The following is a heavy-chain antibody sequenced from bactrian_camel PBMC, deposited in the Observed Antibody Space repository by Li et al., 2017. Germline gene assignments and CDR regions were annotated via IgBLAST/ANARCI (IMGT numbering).Heavy chain of an antibody. D-gene: IGHD6*01. J-gene: IGHJ4*01. Sequence: HVQLVESGGGSVQAGGSLRLSCAASGDTWGFYTDAMAWFRQAPGGDREGIATVDRDGSPIYADSVKGRFTISKDNAKKTLYLQINSLKPEDSAMYYCAEGRGSRGEHCYSLNYWGQGTQVTV. CDR3: AEGRGSRGEHCYSLNY. CDR1: GDTWGFYTDA. V-gene: IGHV3S53*01. CDR2: VDRDGSP.